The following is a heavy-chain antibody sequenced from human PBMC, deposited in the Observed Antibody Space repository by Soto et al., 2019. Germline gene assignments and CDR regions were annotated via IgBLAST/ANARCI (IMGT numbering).Heavy chain of an antibody. CDR2: IYPGDSDT. D-gene: IGHD2-21*02. V-gene: IGHV5-51*01. J-gene: IGHJ4*02. CDR3: ARQTPAVTVFDY. Sequence: PGESLKISCKGSGYTFATNWIGWVRQTPGKGLEWMGIIYPGDSDTRYSPSFQGQVTISADKSISTAYLQWTSLKASDTAMYYCARQTPAVTVFDYWGPGTTPTVYS. CDR1: GYTFATNW.